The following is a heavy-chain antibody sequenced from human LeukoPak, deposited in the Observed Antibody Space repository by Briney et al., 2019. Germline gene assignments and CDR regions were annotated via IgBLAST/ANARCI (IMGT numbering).Heavy chain of an antibody. J-gene: IGHJ6*02. Sequence: PGGSLRLSCAASGFTFSTYEMHWVRQAPGKGLEWVAAMSHDGSFKYYGDSVKGRFTISRDNSENTMYLQMNSLRTEDTAVYYCARDAYVRDGYGDHLRDLVDVWGQGTTVTVSS. CDR1: GFTFSTYE. V-gene: IGHV3-30*03. CDR2: MSHDGSFK. CDR3: ARDAYVRDGYGDHLRDLVDV. D-gene: IGHD4-17*01.